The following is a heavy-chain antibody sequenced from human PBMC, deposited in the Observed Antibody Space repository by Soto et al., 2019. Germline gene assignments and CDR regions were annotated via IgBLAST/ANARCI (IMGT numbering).Heavy chain of an antibody. V-gene: IGHV1-3*01. D-gene: IGHD2-15*01. CDR2: INSGNGDT. CDR1: GYTFSDYS. J-gene: IGHJ3*01. Sequence: VHFVQSGAEVKKPGASVTVSCKASGYTFSDYSVHWVRQAPGQRFEWMGWINSGNGDTKYAQNLQGRVTISSDTSASTAYMELSSLTSEDTAVYYRARDSCFGGTCGDDAFDVWGQGTMVTVSP. CDR3: ARDSCFGGTCGDDAFDV.